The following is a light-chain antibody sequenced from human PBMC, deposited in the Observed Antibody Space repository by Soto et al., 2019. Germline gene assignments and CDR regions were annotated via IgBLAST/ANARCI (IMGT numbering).Light chain of an antibody. Sequence: DIQMTQSPSSLSASVGDRVTITCHASQAISNYLNWYQQKPGTAPKLLIYDASNLETGVPSRFSGSGSGTDFTFTISSLQPEDIATYSCQQYDNLPIYTFGQGTKLEIK. CDR2: DAS. CDR1: QAISNY. CDR3: QQYDNLPIYT. J-gene: IGKJ2*01. V-gene: IGKV1-33*01.